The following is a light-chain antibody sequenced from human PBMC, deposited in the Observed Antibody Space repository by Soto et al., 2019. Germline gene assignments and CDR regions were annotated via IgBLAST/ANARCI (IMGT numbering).Light chain of an antibody. CDR1: QSVLYSSNNKNN. CDR2: WAS. J-gene: IGKJ1*01. V-gene: IGKV4-1*01. CDR3: QQYYTIPPT. Sequence: DIVMTQSPDSLAVSLGERATINCKSSQSVLYSSNNKNNLGWYQQKPGQPPKLLISWASTRESGVPDRFSGSGSGTDFTLTISSLQAEDVAVYYCQQYYTIPPTFGQGTKVEIK.